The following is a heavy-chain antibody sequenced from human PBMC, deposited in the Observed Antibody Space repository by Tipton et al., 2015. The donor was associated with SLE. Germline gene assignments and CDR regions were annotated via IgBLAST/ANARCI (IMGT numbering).Heavy chain of an antibody. V-gene: IGHV3-21*03. CDR2: LSSISSYI. CDR3: ARDGTSSSSSFDY. CDR1: GFTLNTNA. D-gene: IGHD6-13*01. Sequence: AVSGFTLNTNAVSWVRQAPGKGLEWVSSLSSISSYIYYADSVKGRFTISRDNAKNSPYLQMNSLRAEDTAVYYCARDGTSSSSSFDYWGQGTLVAVSS. J-gene: IGHJ4*02.